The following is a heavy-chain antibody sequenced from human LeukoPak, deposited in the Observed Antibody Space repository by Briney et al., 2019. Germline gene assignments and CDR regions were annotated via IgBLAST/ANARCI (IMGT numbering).Heavy chain of an antibody. CDR2: INPSGGTT. D-gene: IGHD3-22*01. CDR1: GYTFTGYY. Sequence: ASVKVSCKASGYTFTGYYMHWVRQAPGQGLEWMGLINPSGGTTNCAQKFQGRVTMTRDMSTTTVYMHLSSLRSEDTAVYYCARLGYYYDSSAYYYYYYMDVWGKGTTVTISS. CDR3: ARLGYYYDSSAYYYYYYMDV. V-gene: IGHV1-46*01. J-gene: IGHJ6*03.